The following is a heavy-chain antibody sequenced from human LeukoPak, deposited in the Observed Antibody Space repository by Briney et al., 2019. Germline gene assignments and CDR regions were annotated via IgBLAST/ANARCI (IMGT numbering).Heavy chain of an antibody. V-gene: IGHV1-8*03. J-gene: IGHJ4*02. CDR2: MNPNSGNT. Sequence: ASVKVSCKAFGYTFISYDINWVRQATGQGLEWMGWMNPNSGNTGYAQKFQGRVTITRNTSISTAYMELSSLRSEDTAVYYCAVIAAAGTGSFDYWGQGALVTVSS. CDR1: GYTFISYD. D-gene: IGHD6-13*01. CDR3: AVIAAAGTGSFDY.